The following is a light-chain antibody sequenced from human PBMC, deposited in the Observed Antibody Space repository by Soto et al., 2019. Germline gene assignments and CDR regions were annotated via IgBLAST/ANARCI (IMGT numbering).Light chain of an antibody. J-gene: IGKJ1*01. V-gene: IGKV3-15*01. CDR3: QQYNNWPPWT. CDR2: GAS. CDR1: QSVSSS. Sequence: EIVLTQSPATLSLSPGERATLSCRASQSVSSSQLTWFQQKPGQAPRLLIYGASTRATGIPARFSGSGSGTEFTLTISSLQSEDFAVYYCQQYNNWPPWTFGQGTKVDIK.